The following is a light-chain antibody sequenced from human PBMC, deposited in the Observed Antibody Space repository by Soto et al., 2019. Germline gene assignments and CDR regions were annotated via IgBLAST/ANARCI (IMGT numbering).Light chain of an antibody. J-gene: IGKJ1*01. CDR2: WAS. Sequence: DIVMTQSPDSLAVSLGERATINCKSSQSVLYSSNNKNYLAWYQQKLGQPPKLLIRWASTRESGVPDRFSGSGSGTDFTLTISSLQAEDVAVYYCQQYYSTPWTFGQGTKVDIK. V-gene: IGKV4-1*01. CDR1: QSVLYSSNNKNY. CDR3: QQYYSTPWT.